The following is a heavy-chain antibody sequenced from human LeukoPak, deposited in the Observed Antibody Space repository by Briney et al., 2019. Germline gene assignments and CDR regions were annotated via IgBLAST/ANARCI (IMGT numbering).Heavy chain of an antibody. CDR3: ASVEYYYDSSGYSLGAFDI. Sequence: ASVKVSCKASGYTFTSYGISWVRQAPGQGLEWMGWISAYNGNTNYAQKLQGRVTMTTDTSTSTAYMELRSLRSDDTAVYYCASVEYYYDSSGYSLGAFDIWGQGTMVTVSS. D-gene: IGHD3-22*01. CDR2: ISAYNGNT. CDR1: GYTFTSYG. V-gene: IGHV1-18*01. J-gene: IGHJ3*02.